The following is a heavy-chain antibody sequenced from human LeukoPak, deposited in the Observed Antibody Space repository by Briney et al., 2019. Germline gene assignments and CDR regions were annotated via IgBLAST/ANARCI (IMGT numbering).Heavy chain of an antibody. V-gene: IGHV1-2*02. Sequence: ASVKVSCKASGYTFTGYYVHWVRQAPGQGLEWMGWISPNSGGTSYAQKFQGRVTMTRGTSISTAYMELSSLRSDDTAIYYCARSGMVRGFDPWGQGTLVTVSS. CDR3: ARSGMVRGFDP. CDR1: GYTFTGYY. CDR2: ISPNSGGT. D-gene: IGHD3-10*01. J-gene: IGHJ5*02.